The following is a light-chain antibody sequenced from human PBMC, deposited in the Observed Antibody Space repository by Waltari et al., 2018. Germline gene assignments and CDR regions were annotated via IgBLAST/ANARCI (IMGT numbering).Light chain of an antibody. CDR3: QQCNTLPFA. CDR2: AAF. Sequence: DIQMTQSPSSVSASVGDTVTITCRASQSISAWLAWYQQKPGKAPKLLISAAFNLQSGVPSRFSGGRSGTDFSLTISSLQPEDFATYYCQQCNTLPFAFGGGTTVEIK. J-gene: IGKJ4*01. CDR1: QSISAW. V-gene: IGKV1D-12*01.